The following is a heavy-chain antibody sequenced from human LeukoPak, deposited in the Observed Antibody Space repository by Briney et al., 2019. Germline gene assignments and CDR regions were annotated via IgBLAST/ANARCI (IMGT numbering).Heavy chain of an antibody. V-gene: IGHV1-18*01. CDR3: GRHTSMGVPLDILEKWFDT. J-gene: IGHJ5*02. CDR2: ISPYNGNT. Sequence: GASVKVSCKASGYTFISYGISWVRQAPGQGLQWMGWISPYNGNTNYVQKFQGRVTMTTDTSTSTAYMELRSLRSDDTAVYYCGRHTSMGVPLDILEKWFDTWGQGTLVTVSS. D-gene: IGHD2/OR15-2a*01. CDR1: GYTFISYG.